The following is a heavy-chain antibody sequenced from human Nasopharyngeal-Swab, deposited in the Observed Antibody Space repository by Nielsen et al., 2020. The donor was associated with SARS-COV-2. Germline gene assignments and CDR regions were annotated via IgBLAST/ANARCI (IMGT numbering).Heavy chain of an antibody. CDR3: ARSSQSYGYEFDF. D-gene: IGHD3-16*01. V-gene: IGHV5-51*01. CDR1: GYRFSTYW. J-gene: IGHJ5*01. CDR2: IYSGDSDT. Sequence: GGSLRLSCKGSGYRFSTYWMVWVRQMPGRGLEWMGTIYSGDSDTRYSPSFQGQATISADKSMNTAHLQWSSLKAADTAMYYCARSSQSYGYEFDFWGQGTLVTVSP.